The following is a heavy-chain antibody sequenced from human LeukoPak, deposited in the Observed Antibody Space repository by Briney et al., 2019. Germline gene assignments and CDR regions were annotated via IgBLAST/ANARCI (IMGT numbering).Heavy chain of an antibody. J-gene: IGHJ1*01. V-gene: IGHV3-23*01. D-gene: IGHD4-17*01. CDR2: IRGSGGGT. Sequence: GGSLRLSCTASGFTFSNYAMTWVRQAPGRGLEWVSSIRGSGGGTNYVDSVRGRFTVSRDNSKNPLYLQMNSLRADDPAVYYCSSDPNGDYFGAFDFQRWGQGTLVTVSS. CDR1: GFTFSNYA. CDR3: SSDPNGDYFGAFDFQR.